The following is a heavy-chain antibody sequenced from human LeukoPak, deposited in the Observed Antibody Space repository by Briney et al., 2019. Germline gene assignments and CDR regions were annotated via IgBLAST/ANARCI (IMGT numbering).Heavy chain of an antibody. CDR3: ARGSGWLPDC. J-gene: IGHJ4*02. Sequence: SETLSLTCAVYGGSFSGYYWSWIRQPPGKGLEWIGEINHSGSTNYNPSLKSRVTISVDTSKNQFPLKLSSVTAADTAVYYCARGSGWLPDCWGQGTRVTVSS. CDR1: GGSFSGYY. V-gene: IGHV4-34*01. D-gene: IGHD5-24*01. CDR2: INHSGST.